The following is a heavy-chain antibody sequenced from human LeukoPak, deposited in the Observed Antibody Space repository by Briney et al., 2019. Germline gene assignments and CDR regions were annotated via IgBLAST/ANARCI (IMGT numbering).Heavy chain of an antibody. Sequence: GGSLRLSCAASGFTFSDYYMSWIRQAPGKGLEWVSYISSSGNTIYSADSMKGRFTISRDNAKNSLYLQMNSLRAEDTAVYYCARGGYCNSTTCYFSDWFDPWGQGTLVTVSS. CDR3: ARGGYCNSTTCYFSDWFDP. D-gene: IGHD2-2*01. J-gene: IGHJ5*02. CDR1: GFTFSDYY. CDR2: ISSSGNTI. V-gene: IGHV3-11*01.